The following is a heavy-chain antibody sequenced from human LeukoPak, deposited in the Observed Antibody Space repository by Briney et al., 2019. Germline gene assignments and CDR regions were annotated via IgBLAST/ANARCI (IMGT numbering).Heavy chain of an antibody. D-gene: IGHD6-19*01. V-gene: IGHV3-23*01. CDR3: AKCSGWFVRGKDYYYYYMNV. CDR2: VSTTGGST. J-gene: IGHJ6*03. Sequence: PGGSLRLSCAASGFTFSNYGMHWVRQAPGKGLEWVSTVSTTGGSTYYADSVKGRFTISRDNSKDTLYLQMNSLRAEDTAVYYCAKCSGWFVRGKDYYYYYMNVWGKGTTVTVSS. CDR1: GFTFSNYG.